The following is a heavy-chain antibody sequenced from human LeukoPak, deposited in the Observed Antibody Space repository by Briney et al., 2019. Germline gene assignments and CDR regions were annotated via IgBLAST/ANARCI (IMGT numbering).Heavy chain of an antibody. J-gene: IGHJ4*02. V-gene: IGHV5-51*01. CDR1: GDSFTSYW. D-gene: IGHD3-22*01. Sequence: GGALQISCKGSGDSFTSYWIGWGRRKPGKGLEWMGIIYPGDSDNRYSPSFQGQVTISADKSISTAYLQWSSLKASDTAMYYCARHDYDSSPYDYWGQGTLATVSS. CDR3: ARHDYDSSPYDY. CDR2: IYPGDSDN.